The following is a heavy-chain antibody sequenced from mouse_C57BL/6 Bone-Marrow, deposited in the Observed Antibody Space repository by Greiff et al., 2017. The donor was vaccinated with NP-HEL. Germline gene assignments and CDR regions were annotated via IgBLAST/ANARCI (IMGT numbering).Heavy chain of an antibody. D-gene: IGHD3-2*02. Sequence: QVQLQQPGAELVRPGTSVKLSCKASGYTFTSYWMHWVKQRPGQGLEWIGVIDPSGSYTNYNQKFKGKATLTVDTTSSTAYMQLSSLTSEDSAVYCSASGSSGYRPAYWGQGTLVTVSA. CDR1: GYTFTSYW. V-gene: IGHV1-59*01. CDR2: IDPSGSYT. J-gene: IGHJ3*01. CDR3: ASGSSGYRPAY.